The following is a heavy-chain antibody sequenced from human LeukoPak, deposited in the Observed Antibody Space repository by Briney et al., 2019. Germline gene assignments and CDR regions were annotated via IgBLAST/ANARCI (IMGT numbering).Heavy chain of an antibody. CDR1: GGSISSGSYY. CDR3: ARRGDV. Sequence: PSQTLSLTCTVSGGSISSGSYYWNWIRQPAGKGLEWIGRIYSNGGTNYNPSLKSRVTISADTSKNQFSLRLRFVTAADTAVYYCARRGDVWGQGTTVTVSS. V-gene: IGHV4-61*02. J-gene: IGHJ6*02. CDR2: IYSNGGT.